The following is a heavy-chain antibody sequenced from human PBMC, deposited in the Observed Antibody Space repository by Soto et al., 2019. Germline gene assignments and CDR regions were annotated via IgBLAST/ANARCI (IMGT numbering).Heavy chain of an antibody. CDR3: TRVGFLEWLLYDY. CDR2: IRSKAYGGTT. J-gene: IGHJ4*02. D-gene: IGHD3-3*01. Sequence: GGSLRLSCTASGFTFGDYAMSWFRQAPGKGLEWVGFIRSKAYGGTTEYAASVKGRFTISRDDSKSIAYLQMNSLKTEDTAVYYCTRVGFLEWLLYDYWGQGTLVTVSS. V-gene: IGHV3-49*03. CDR1: GFTFGDYA.